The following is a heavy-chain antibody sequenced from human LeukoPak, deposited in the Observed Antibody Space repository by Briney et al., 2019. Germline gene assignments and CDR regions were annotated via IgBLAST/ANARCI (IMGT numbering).Heavy chain of an antibody. CDR2: IYYSGST. D-gene: IGHD4-17*01. CDR1: GGSISSGDYY. Sequence: SETLSLTCTVSGGSISSGDYYWSWIRQPPGKGLEWNGYIYYSGSTYYNPSLKSRVTISVDTSKNQFSLKLSSVTAADTAVYYCASYGENAFDIWGQGTMVTVSS. CDR3: ASYGENAFDI. J-gene: IGHJ3*02. V-gene: IGHV4-30-4*01.